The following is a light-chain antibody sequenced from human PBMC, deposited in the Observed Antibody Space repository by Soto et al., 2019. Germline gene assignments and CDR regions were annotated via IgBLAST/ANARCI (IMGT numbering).Light chain of an antibody. Sequence: DFVMTQTPLSSPVTLGQPASISCRSSQSPVHSDGSTYLSWLHQRPGQPPRLLIYMISIRFSGLTDRFSRSGAGTDFTLKISRVEAENVGVYYCMQATQPYTIGQGTKLEIK. CDR2: MIS. CDR3: MQATQPYT. V-gene: IGKV2-24*01. CDR1: QSPVHSDGSTY. J-gene: IGKJ2*01.